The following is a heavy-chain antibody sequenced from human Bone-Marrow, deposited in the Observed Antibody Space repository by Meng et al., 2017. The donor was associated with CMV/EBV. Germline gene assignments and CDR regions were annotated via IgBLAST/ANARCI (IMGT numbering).Heavy chain of an antibody. V-gene: IGHV3-21*01. Sequence: GGSLRLSCAASGFTFSSYSMNWVRQAPGKGLEWVSSISSSSSYIYYADSVKGRFTISRDNAKNSLYLQMNSLRAEDTAAYYCARDPRAYFDYWGQGTLVTVSS. CDR1: GFTFSSYS. CDR3: ARDPRAYFDY. J-gene: IGHJ4*02. CDR2: ISSSSSYI.